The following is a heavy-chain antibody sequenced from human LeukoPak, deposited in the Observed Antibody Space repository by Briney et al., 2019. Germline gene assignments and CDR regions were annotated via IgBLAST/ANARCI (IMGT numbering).Heavy chain of an antibody. V-gene: IGHV3-21*01. CDR3: ARDGLYSSGWYGGFDY. CDR1: GFTFSSYS. J-gene: IGHJ4*02. CDR2: ISSSSYI. Sequence: GGSLRLSCAASGFTFSSYSMNWVRQAPGKGLEWVSSISSSSYIYYADSVKGRFTISRDNAKNSLYLQMNSLRAEDTAVYYCARDGLYSSGWYGGFDYWGQGTLVTVSS. D-gene: IGHD6-19*01.